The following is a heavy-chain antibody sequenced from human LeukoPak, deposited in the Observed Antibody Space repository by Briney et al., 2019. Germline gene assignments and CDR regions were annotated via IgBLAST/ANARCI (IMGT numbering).Heavy chain of an antibody. CDR1: GGSISSGSYY. CDR3: ARDPNHYDFWSGGPSDYYGMDV. J-gene: IGHJ6*02. D-gene: IGHD3-3*01. V-gene: IGHV4-61*02. Sequence: SETLSLTCTVSGGSISSGSYYWSWIRQPAGKGLEWVGRIYTSGSTHYNPSLKSRVTISVDTSKNQFSLKLSSVTAADTAVYYCARDPNHYDFWSGGPSDYYGMDVWGQGTTVTVSS. CDR2: IYTSGST.